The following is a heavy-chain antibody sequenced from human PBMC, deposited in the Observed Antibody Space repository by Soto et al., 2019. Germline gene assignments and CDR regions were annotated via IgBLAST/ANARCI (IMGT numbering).Heavy chain of an antibody. CDR1: GYTFTSYG. V-gene: IGHV1-18*01. CDR3: ARESTIAVVVIRAFDI. CDR2: ISAYNGNT. Sequence: ASVKVSCKASGYTFTSYGISWVRQAPGQGLEWMGWISAYNGNTNYAQKLKGRVTMTTDTSTSTVYMEMKSLRAEDTAVYYCARESTIAVVVIRAFDIWGQGTMVTVSS. D-gene: IGHD3-22*01. J-gene: IGHJ3*02.